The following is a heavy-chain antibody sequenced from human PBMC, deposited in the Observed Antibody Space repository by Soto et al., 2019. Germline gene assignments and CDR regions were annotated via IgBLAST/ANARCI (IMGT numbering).Heavy chain of an antibody. D-gene: IGHD6-6*01. CDR1: GITFSSYS. CDR3: ARQTNPFSSSPHASDT. Sequence: EVQLVESGGGLVKPGGSLRLSCAASGITFSSYSMNWVRQAPGKGLEWVSSISSTGTYIDYADSVKGPFPISRDNAKNSLFLQMDTLRAEDAALYDCARQTNPFSSSPHASDTWGQATMVTVSS. J-gene: IGHJ3*02. CDR2: ISSTGTYI. V-gene: IGHV3-21*01.